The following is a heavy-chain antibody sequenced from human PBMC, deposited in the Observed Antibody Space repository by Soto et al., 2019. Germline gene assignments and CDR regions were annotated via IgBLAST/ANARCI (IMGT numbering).Heavy chain of an antibody. CDR2: INPSGGST. CDR3: ARDALIWGSYRSINYYYYYYMDV. J-gene: IGHJ6*03. CDR1: GYTFNSYY. Sequence: ASVKVSCKASGYTFNSYYMHWVRQAPGQGLEWMGIINPSGGSTSYAQKFQGRVTMTRDTSTSTVYMELSSLRSEDTAVYYCARDALIWGSYRSINYYYYYYMDVWGKGTTVTVSS. V-gene: IGHV1-46*02. D-gene: IGHD3-16*02.